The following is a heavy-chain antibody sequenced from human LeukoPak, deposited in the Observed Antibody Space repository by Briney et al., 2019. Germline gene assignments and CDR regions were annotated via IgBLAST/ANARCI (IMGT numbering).Heavy chain of an antibody. D-gene: IGHD3/OR15-3a*01. CDR1: RFTFSTYS. Sequence: GGSLRLSCAASRFTFSTYSMNWVRQAPGKGLEWVSSISSDSNYIYYADSLKGRFTISRDNAKDSLYLQMISLRAEDTAVYYCARVAFGLYVMDVWGQGTTVTASS. J-gene: IGHJ6*02. CDR2: ISSDSNYI. V-gene: IGHV3-21*01. CDR3: ARVAFGLYVMDV.